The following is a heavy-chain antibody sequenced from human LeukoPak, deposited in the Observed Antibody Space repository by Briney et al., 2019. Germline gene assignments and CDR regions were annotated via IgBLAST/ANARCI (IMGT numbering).Heavy chain of an antibody. CDR1: GGSISSSTYY. CDR3: ARHPGITAAGTGFDI. CDR2: IYYSGRT. V-gene: IGHV4-39*01. Sequence: SETLSLTCTVSGGSISSSTYYWGWIRQPLGKGLEWIGSIYYSGRTYYNPSLKSRLTISVDTSKNQFSLKLSSVTAADTAVYYCARHPGITAAGTGFDIWGQGTMVTVSS. J-gene: IGHJ3*02. D-gene: IGHD6-13*01.